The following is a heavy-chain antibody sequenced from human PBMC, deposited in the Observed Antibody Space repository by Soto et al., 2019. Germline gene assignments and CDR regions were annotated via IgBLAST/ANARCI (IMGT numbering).Heavy chain of an antibody. CDR1: GGSISSSSYY. CDR2: IYYSGST. D-gene: IGHD4-17*01. Sequence: SETLSLTCTVSGGSISSSSYYWGWIRQPPGKGLEWIGSIYYSGSTYYNPSLKSRVTISVDTSKNQFSLKLSSVTAADTAVYYCARHRTGEYYYGMDVWGQGTTVTVSS. J-gene: IGHJ6*02. CDR3: ARHRTGEYYYGMDV. V-gene: IGHV4-39*01.